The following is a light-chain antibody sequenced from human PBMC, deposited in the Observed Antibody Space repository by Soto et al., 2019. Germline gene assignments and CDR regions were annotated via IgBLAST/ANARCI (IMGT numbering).Light chain of an antibody. Sequence: DIQMTQSPSTLSASVGDRDSITCRASQSVSSWLAWYQQKPGIAPKLLIYDASSLEAGVPSRFSGSGSGIEFTLTICSLQLDDFATYYCQQYKAYSTETFGQGTEVDIK. J-gene: IGKJ1*01. CDR1: QSVSSW. CDR2: DAS. V-gene: IGKV1-5*01. CDR3: QQYKAYSTET.